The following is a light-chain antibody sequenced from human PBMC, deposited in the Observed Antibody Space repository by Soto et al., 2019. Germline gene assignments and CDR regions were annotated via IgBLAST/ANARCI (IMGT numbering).Light chain of an antibody. J-gene: IGKJ1*01. Sequence: EIVLTQSPATLSLSPGERATLSCRASQSVTSSLAWYHQQPGQPPRLLLYAASTRATDVPARFSGGGSETEFTLTISSLQSEDFAVYFCQQYNIWPLWTFGQGTKVDIK. CDR3: QQYNIWPLWT. CDR1: QSVTSS. V-gene: IGKV3-15*01. CDR2: AAS.